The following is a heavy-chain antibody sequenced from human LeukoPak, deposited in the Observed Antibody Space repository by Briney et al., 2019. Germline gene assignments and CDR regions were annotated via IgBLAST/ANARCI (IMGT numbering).Heavy chain of an antibody. D-gene: IGHD2-2*02. CDR2: INPSGGST. CDR3: AREGSMSQIPTENDY. CDR1: GYTFTSYY. J-gene: IGHJ4*02. Sequence: GASVKVSCKASGYTFTSYYMHWVRQAPGQGLEWMGIINPSGGSTSYAQKFQGRVTMTRDTSTSTVYMEQSSLRSEDTAVYYCAREGSMSQIPTENDYWGQGTLVTVSS. V-gene: IGHV1-46*01.